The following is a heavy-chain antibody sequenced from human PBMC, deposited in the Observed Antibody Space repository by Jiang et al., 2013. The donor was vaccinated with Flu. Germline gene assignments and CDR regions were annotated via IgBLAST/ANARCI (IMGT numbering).Heavy chain of an antibody. J-gene: IGHJ6*02. D-gene: IGHD6-25*01. CDR2: AYYRSKWYN. CDR1: GDSVSSDSAA. Sequence: QTLSLTCAISGDSVSSDSAAWNWIRQSPSRGLEWLGRAYYRSKWYNDYAVSVKSRITIKPDTTKNQFSLQLNSVDPRGHGCLYCARAFGISAVALDVVGPRDHGQRLV. CDR3: ARAFGISAVALDV. V-gene: IGHV6-1*01.